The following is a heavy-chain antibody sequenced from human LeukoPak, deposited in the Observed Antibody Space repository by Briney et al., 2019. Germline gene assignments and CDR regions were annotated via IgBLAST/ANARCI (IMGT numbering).Heavy chain of an antibody. Sequence: PGGSLRLSCAASGFIFSDYVMNWLRQAPGKGLEWVAVISYDGSNKYYADSVKGRFTISRDNSKNTLYLQMNSLRAEDTAVYYCARDIGGYCTNGVCYGFDYWGQGTLVTVSS. V-gene: IGHV3-30*19. CDR1: GFIFSDYV. J-gene: IGHJ4*02. CDR2: ISYDGSNK. D-gene: IGHD2-8*01. CDR3: ARDIGGYCTNGVCYGFDY.